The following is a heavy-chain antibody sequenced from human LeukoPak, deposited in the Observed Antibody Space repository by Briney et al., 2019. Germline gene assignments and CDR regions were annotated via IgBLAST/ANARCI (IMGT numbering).Heavy chain of an antibody. V-gene: IGHV3-23*01. CDR2: ISGGGGST. CDR1: GYTFTSYS. CDR3: AKGGKWDVTPFDY. J-gene: IGHJ4*02. D-gene: IGHD1-26*01. Sequence: GGSLRLSCAASGYTFTSYSMNWVRQAPGKGLEWVSTISGGGGSTYYADSVKGRFTISRDNSKNTLYLQVNSLRAEDTAVYYCAKGGKWDVTPFDYWGQGTLVTVSS.